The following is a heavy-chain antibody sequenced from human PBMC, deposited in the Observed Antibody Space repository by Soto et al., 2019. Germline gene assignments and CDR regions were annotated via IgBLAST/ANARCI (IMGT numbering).Heavy chain of an antibody. CDR1: GGTFSSYA. CDR2: IIPIFGTA. Sequence: QVQLVQSGAEVKKPGASVKVSCKASGGTFSSYAISWVRQAHGQGLEWMVGIIPIFGTANSAQKFQGRVTITADDSTSSAYGELSSLRSEQTAVYYCARDATKEQLIRYYYYYGMDVWGQGTTVTVSS. CDR3: ARDATKEQLIRYYYYYGMDV. J-gene: IGHJ6*02. V-gene: IGHV1-69*01. D-gene: IGHD6-13*01.